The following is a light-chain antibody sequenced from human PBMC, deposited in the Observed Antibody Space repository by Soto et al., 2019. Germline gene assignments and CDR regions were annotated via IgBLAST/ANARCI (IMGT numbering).Light chain of an antibody. CDR2: WAS. V-gene: IGKV4-1*01. CDR3: QQYYDATQI. CDR1: QSVLYSSNNKNY. Sequence: DIVMTQSPDSLAVSLGESATINCKSSQSVLYSSNNKNYLAWYQQKPVQPPKLLIYWASTRESGVPDRFSGSGSGTDFTLTISSLQAEDVAVYYCQQYYDATQIFGQGTKVEIK. J-gene: IGKJ1*01.